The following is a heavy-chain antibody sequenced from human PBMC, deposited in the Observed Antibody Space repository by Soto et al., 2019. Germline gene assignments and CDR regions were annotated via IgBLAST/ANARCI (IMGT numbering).Heavy chain of an antibody. D-gene: IGHD1-20*01. V-gene: IGHV3-7*01. CDR2: IDKDGSDR. CDR1: GFIFSNDW. Sequence: PGGSLRLSCEASGFIFSNDWMSWVRQAPGRGLEWVANIDKDGSDRYYVDSVKGRFTISRDNAKNSLYLQMSGLRTEDTAIYYCATESWYKWDSWGQGTLVTAPQ. J-gene: IGHJ5*01. CDR3: ATESWYKWDS.